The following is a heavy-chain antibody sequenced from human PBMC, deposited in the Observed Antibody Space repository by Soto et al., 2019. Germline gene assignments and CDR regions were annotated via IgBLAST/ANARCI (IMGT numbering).Heavy chain of an antibody. J-gene: IGHJ6*02. CDR2: ISTKIGNT. V-gene: IGHV1-18*04. CDR1: GYTFTSYG. Sequence: QAQLVQSGAEVQKPGASVKVSCTASGYTFTSYGVSWVRQAPGQGLEWMGWISTKIGNTNYAQKLQGRVTMTTDASTGTAHRELRSLRSVDTAVYYCARDRGGGMDVWGRGTTVTVSS. D-gene: IGHD3-10*01. CDR3: ARDRGGGMDV.